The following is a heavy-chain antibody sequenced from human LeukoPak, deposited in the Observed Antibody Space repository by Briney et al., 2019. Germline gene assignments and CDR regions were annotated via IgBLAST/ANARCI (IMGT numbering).Heavy chain of an antibody. CDR3: ARAGAQQQLLCYFAL. V-gene: IGHV4-59*01. J-gene: IGHJ2*01. CDR2: IYYSGST. CDR1: GGSISSYY. D-gene: IGHD2-2*01. Sequence: SETLSLTCTVSGGSISSYYWSWLRQPPGKGLEWIGYIYYSGSTNYNPSLKSRVTISVDTSKNQFSLKLSSVTAADTAVYYCARAGAQQQLLCYFALWGRGTLVTVSS.